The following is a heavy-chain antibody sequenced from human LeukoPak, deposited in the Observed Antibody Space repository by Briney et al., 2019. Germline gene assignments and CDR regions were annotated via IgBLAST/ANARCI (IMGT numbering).Heavy chain of an antibody. CDR1: GFTFSSYW. CDR2: IKQDGSEK. CDR3: ARDRSSGYDDI. V-gene: IGHV3-7*01. D-gene: IGHD5-12*01. Sequence: GGSLRLSCAASGFTFSSYWMSWVRQAPGEGLEWVANIKQDGSEKYYVDSVKGRFTISRDNAKNSLYLQMNSLRAEDTAVYYCARDRSSGYDDIWGQGTMVTVSS. J-gene: IGHJ3*02.